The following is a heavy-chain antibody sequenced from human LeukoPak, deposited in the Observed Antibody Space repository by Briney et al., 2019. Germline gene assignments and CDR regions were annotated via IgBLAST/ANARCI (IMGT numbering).Heavy chain of an antibody. V-gene: IGHV3-48*03. CDR3: AELGITMIGGV. D-gene: IGHD3-10*02. CDR2: ISSSGSTI. J-gene: IGHJ6*04. Sequence: GSLRLSCAASGFTFSSYEMNWVRQAPGKGLEWVSYISSSGSTIYYADSVKGRFTISRDNAKNSLYLQMNSLRAEDTAVYYCAELGITMIGGVWGKGTTVTVSS. CDR1: GFTFSSYE.